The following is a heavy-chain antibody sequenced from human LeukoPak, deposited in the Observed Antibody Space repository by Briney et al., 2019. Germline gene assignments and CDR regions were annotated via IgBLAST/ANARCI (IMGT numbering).Heavy chain of an antibody. J-gene: IGHJ4*02. CDR3: AREQGLAAAGLDY. CDR2: IIPILGIA. D-gene: IGHD6-13*01. CDR1: GGTFSSYA. Sequence: SVKVSCKASGGTFSSYAISWVRQAPGQGLEWMGRIIPILGIANYAQKFQGRVTITADKSTSTAYMELSSLRSEDTAVYYCAREQGLAAAGLDYWGQGTLVTVSS. V-gene: IGHV1-69*04.